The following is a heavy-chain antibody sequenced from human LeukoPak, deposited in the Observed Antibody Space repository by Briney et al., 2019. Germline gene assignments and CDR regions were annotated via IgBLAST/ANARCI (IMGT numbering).Heavy chain of an antibody. CDR2: ISGSGGST. V-gene: IGHV3-23*01. J-gene: IGHJ4*02. CDR3: AKEMTPHWALDY. Sequence: GGSLRLSCAASGFTFSSYAMSWVRQAPVKVLEWVSAISGSGGSTYYADSVKGRFTISRDNSKNTLYLQMNSLRAEDTAVYYCAKEMTPHWALDYWGQGTLVTVSS. CDR1: GFTFSSYA. D-gene: IGHD7-27*01.